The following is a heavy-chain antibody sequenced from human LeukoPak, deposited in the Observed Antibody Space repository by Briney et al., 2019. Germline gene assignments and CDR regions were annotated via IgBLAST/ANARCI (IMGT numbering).Heavy chain of an antibody. Sequence: GGSLRLSCAASGFTFSDYYMSWIRQAPGKGLEWVSYISSSSSYTNYADSVKGRFTISRDNAKNSLYLQMSSLRAEDTAVYYCARVGYGDYGFDYWGQGTLVTVSS. CDR2: ISSSSSYT. V-gene: IGHV3-11*06. J-gene: IGHJ4*02. CDR1: GFTFSDYY. CDR3: ARVGYGDYGFDY. D-gene: IGHD4-17*01.